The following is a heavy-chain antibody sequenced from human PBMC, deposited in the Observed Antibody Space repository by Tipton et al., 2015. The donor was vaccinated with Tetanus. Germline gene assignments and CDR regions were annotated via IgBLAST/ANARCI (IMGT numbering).Heavy chain of an antibody. CDR1: GFTFDDYA. V-gene: IGHV3-9*01. D-gene: IGHD6-19*01. J-gene: IGHJ4*02. CDR3: AKDIGSGWYGSLDY. Sequence: SLRLSCAASGFTFDDYAMHWVRQAPGKGLEWVSGISWNSGSIGYADSVKGRFTISRDNAKNSLYLQMNSLRAEDTALYYCAKDIGSGWYGSLDYWGQGTLVTVSS. CDR2: ISWNSGSI.